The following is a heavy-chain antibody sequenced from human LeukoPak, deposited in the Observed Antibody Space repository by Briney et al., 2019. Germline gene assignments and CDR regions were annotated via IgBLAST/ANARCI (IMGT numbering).Heavy chain of an antibody. CDR2: INPNSGGT. CDR3: ASGTGATTYYDFWSGYYGMDV. D-gene: IGHD3-3*01. J-gene: IGHJ6*02. V-gene: IGHV1-2*02. Sequence: ASVKVSCKASGYTFTGYYMHWVRQAPGQGLEWMGWINPNSGGTNYAQKFQGRVTMTRDTSISTAYMELSRLRSDDTAVYYCASGTGATTYYDFWSGYYGMDVWGQGTTVTVSS. CDR1: GYTFTGYY.